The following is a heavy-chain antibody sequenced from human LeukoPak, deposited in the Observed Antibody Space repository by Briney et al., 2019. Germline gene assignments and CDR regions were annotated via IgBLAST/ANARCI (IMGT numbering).Heavy chain of an antibody. Sequence: ASVKVSCKASGYSFTNYGINWVRQAPGQGLEWMGWISGYNGKTNYAQKFQGRVTMTTDTSTSTAYMELRSLRSDDTAVYYCARGAISGTTPSDYWGQGTLVTVSP. V-gene: IGHV1-18*01. CDR1: GYSFTNYG. CDR3: ARGAISGTTPSDY. J-gene: IGHJ4*02. CDR2: ISGYNGKT. D-gene: IGHD1-14*01.